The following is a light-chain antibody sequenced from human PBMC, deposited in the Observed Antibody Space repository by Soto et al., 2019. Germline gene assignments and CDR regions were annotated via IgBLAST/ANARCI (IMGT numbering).Light chain of an antibody. CDR3: QSYDRRLIAVV. CDR2: RDT. V-gene: IGLV1-40*01. J-gene: IGLJ2*01. Sequence: QPVLTQPPSVSAAPGQRVTISCIGSSFNIGSGYDVHWYHFLPGTAPRLVISRDTIRPSGVPDRFSGSKSGTSASLAITGLQAEDEGDYYCQSYDRRLIAVVFGGGTKLTVL. CDR1: SFNIGSGYD.